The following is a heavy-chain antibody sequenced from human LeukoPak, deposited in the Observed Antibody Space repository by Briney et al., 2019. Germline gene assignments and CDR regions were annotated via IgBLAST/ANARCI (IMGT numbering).Heavy chain of an antibody. V-gene: IGHV3-21*01. D-gene: IGHD2-21*01. CDR1: GFTFSRYW. CDR3: ARDDGGGDFFDY. Sequence: PGGSLRLSCAASGFTFSRYWMDWVRQAPGKGLELVSSISSSSNYIYYADSVKGRFTISRDNAKNSLYLQMNTLRAEDTAVYYCARDDGGGDFFDYWGQGTLVTVSS. CDR2: ISSSSNYI. J-gene: IGHJ4*02.